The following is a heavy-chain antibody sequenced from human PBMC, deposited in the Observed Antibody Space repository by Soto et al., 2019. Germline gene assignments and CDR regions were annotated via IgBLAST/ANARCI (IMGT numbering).Heavy chain of an antibody. J-gene: IGHJ6*02. CDR3: ARGTTLAIFDYGMDV. CDR1: GFTFTSYA. V-gene: IGHV3-30-3*01. Sequence: QVQLVASGGGVVQPGRSLRLSCAASGFTFTSYAMHWVRQAPGKGLEWVAVISNDGSNYYYADSVRGRFTISRDNTKNTLFLQMSSLRGEDSGVYYCARGTTLAIFDYGMDVWGQGTTVTVSS. CDR2: ISNDGSNY. D-gene: IGHD3-3*01.